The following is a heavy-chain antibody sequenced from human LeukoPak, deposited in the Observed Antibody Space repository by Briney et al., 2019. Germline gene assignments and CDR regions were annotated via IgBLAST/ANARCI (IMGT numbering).Heavy chain of an antibody. CDR1: GGSFSGYY. CDR2: INHSGST. V-gene: IGHV4-34*01. J-gene: IGHJ4*02. CDR3: ARGGRYSSSWYGY. D-gene: IGHD6-13*01. Sequence: SETLSLTCAVYGGSFSGYYWSWIRQPPGKGLEWIGEINHSGSTNYNPSLKSRVTRSVDTSKNQFSLKLSSVTAADTAVYYCARGGRYSSSWYGYWGQGTLVTVSS.